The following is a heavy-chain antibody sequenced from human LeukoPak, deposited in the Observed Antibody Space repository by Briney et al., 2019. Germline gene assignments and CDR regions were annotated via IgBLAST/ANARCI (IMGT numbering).Heavy chain of an antibody. V-gene: IGHV1-18*01. Sequence: ASVKVSCKASGYTFISYGIGWVRQAPGQGLEWMGWISAFNGKTNYAQKFQGTVTMTTDTSTSTAYMELTSLRSDDTAVYYCARVGPYYYDSSGFRPVDYWGQGTLVTVSS. D-gene: IGHD3-22*01. CDR3: ARVGPYYYDSSGFRPVDY. J-gene: IGHJ4*02. CDR2: ISAFNGKT. CDR1: GYTFISYG.